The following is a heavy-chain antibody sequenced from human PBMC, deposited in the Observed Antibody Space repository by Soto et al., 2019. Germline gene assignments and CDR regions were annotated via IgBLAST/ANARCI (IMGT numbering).Heavy chain of an antibody. D-gene: IGHD6-13*01. CDR3: ARGLYSSPAYFFDS. Sequence: QVQLVQSEAEVRKPGASVKVSCNVTGYTFSGHYLHWVRQAPGQGRAWMGWINPNSGGTNYAQKFQDSVTMTADRSVSAASMQLASRRYDDTAVFYCARGLYSSPAYFFDSWGQGTLVTVSS. CDR1: GYTFSGHY. CDR2: INPNSGGT. V-gene: IGHV1-2*02. J-gene: IGHJ4*02.